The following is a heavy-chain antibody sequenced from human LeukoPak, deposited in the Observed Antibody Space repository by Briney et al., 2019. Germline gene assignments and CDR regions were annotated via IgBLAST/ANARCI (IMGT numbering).Heavy chain of an antibody. CDR1: GGSISTYY. CDR3: ARRRYFDL. J-gene: IGHJ2*01. CDR2: IYYSGST. V-gene: IGHV4-59*08. Sequence: SETLSLTCTVSGGSISTYYWSWIRQPPGKGLEWIGSIYYSGSTNYNPSLKSRVTISVDTSKNQFSLKLSSVTAADTAVYYCARRRYFDLWGRGTLVTVSS.